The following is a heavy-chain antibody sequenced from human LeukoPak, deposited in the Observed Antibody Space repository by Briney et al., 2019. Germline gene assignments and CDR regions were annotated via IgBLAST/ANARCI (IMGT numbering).Heavy chain of an antibody. Sequence: SETLSLTCAVYGGSFSGYYWSWIRQPPGKGLEWIGEINHSGSTNYNPSLKSRVTISVDTSKNQFSLKLSSVTAADTAVHYCARASDFDWLFHYYFDYWGQGTLVTVSS. D-gene: IGHD3-9*01. CDR1: GGSFSGYY. CDR3: ARASDFDWLFHYYFDY. V-gene: IGHV4-34*01. CDR2: INHSGST. J-gene: IGHJ4*02.